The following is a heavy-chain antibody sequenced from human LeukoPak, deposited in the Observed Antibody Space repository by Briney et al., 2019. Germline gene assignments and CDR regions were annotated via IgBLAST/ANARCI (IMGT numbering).Heavy chain of an antibody. J-gene: IGHJ4*02. D-gene: IGHD1-14*01. CDR2: ISADTGNA. CDR1: GYTFTRYG. Sequence: ASVKVSFTSSGYTFTRYGISGVRQAPGQGLEWMGWISADTGNANYAQKLQGRVTLTTDTSTSTAYMELRSLRSDDTAVYYCARDGNRCPHYWGQGTLVTVSS. V-gene: IGHV1-18*01. CDR3: ARDGNRCPHY.